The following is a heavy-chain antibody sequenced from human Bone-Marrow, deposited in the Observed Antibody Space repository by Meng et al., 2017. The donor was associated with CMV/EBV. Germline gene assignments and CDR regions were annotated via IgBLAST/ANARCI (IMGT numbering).Heavy chain of an antibody. V-gene: IGHV1-18*01. D-gene: IGHD6-13*01. Sequence: ASVKVSCKASGYSFTNYGISWLRLAPGQGLEWMGWISAYNGNIIYAQKVVDRIIMTIDTYTNTAYMELRSLRSDDTAVYYCARVGAAGNRRRFDYWGQGTLVTVSS. CDR3: ARVGAAGNRRRFDY. J-gene: IGHJ4*02. CDR1: GYSFTNYG. CDR2: ISAYNGNI.